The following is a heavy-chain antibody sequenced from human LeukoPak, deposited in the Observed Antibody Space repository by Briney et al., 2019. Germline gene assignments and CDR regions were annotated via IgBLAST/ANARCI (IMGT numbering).Heavy chain of an antibody. D-gene: IGHD3-22*01. J-gene: IGHJ3*02. CDR3: ARGGGLGVVVRTAKTFDI. Sequence: GGSLRLSCAASGFTFRSYAMHWVRQAPGKGLEWVAVISYDGSNKYYADSVKGRFTISRDNSKNTLYLQMNSLRAEDTAVYYCARGGGLGVVVRTAKTFDIWGQGTMVTVSS. V-gene: IGHV3-30-3*01. CDR1: GFTFRSYA. CDR2: ISYDGSNK.